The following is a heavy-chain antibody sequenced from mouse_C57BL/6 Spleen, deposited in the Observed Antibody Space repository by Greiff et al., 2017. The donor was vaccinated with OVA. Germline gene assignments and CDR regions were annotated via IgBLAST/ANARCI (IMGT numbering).Heavy chain of an antibody. CDR2: IHPNSGST. D-gene: IGHD2-4*01. CDR3: ARRGEMDYDDYFDD. V-gene: IGHV1-64*01. J-gene: IGHJ2*01. CDR1: GYTFTSYW. Sequence: QVQLQQPGAELVKPGASVKLSCKASGYTFTSYWMHWVKQRPGQGLEWIGMIHPNSGSTNYNEKFKSKATLTVDKSSSTAYMQLSSLTSEDSAVYYCARRGEMDYDDYFDDWGQGTTLTVSS.